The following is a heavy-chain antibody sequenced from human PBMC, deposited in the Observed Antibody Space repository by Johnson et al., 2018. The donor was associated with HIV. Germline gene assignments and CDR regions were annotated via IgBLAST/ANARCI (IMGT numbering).Heavy chain of an antibody. D-gene: IGHD3-9*01. Sequence: VQLVESGGGLVKPGGSLRLSCAASGFTFSNAWMSWVRQAPGKGLEWVGRIKSKTDGGTTDYAAPVKGRFTISRDDSKNTLYLQMNSLKTEDTDVYYCTTVSLRYFDLRNAFDSWGQGTMVTVSS. CDR2: IKSKTDGGTT. CDR3: TTVSLRYFDLRNAFDS. J-gene: IGHJ3*02. V-gene: IGHV3-15*01. CDR1: GFTFSNAW.